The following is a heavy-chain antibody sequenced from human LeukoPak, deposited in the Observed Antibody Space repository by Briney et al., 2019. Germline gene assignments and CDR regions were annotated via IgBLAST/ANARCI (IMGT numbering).Heavy chain of an antibody. J-gene: IGHJ5*02. D-gene: IGHD6-6*01. CDR1: GGSISSYY. V-gene: IGHV4-4*07. CDR2: IYTSGST. Sequence: PSETLSLTCTVSGGSISSYYWSWIRQPAGKGLEWIGRIYTSGSTNYNPSLKSRVTISVDTSKNQFSLKLSSVTAADTAVYYCARDLTARQYKWFDPWGQGTLVTVSS. CDR3: ARDLTARQYKWFDP.